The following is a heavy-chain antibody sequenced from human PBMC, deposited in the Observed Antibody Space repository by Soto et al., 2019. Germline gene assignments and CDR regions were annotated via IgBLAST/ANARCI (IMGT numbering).Heavy chain of an antibody. Sequence: SETLSLTCTVSGDSISSGGHYWSWIRQHPGKRPEWIGYISYSGIAYYNPSLESRVTISVDKSKNQFSLKLSSVTAADTAVYYGARVAVAGTRVDYWGKGTLVTVSS. CDR3: ARVAVAGTRVDY. CDR2: ISYSGIA. J-gene: IGHJ4*02. CDR1: GDSISSGGHY. V-gene: IGHV4-31*03. D-gene: IGHD6-19*01.